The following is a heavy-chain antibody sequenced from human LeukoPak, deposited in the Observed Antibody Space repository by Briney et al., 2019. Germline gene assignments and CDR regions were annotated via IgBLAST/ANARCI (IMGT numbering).Heavy chain of an antibody. CDR3: ARGARAGYNLDPFDY. D-gene: IGHD5-24*01. CDR2: IYYSGST. J-gene: IGHJ4*02. Sequence: SETLSLTCTVSGGSMSSYYWSWIRQPPGKGLEWIGYIYYSGSTKYNPALKSRVTISVDTSKNQCSLKLSSVTAADTAVYYCARGARAGYNLDPFDYWGQGTLVTVSS. V-gene: IGHV4-59*08. CDR1: GGSMSSYY.